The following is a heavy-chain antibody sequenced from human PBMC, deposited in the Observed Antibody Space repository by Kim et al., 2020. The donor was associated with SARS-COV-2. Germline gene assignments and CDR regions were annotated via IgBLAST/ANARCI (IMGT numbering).Heavy chain of an antibody. D-gene: IGHD3-10*01. CDR3: AKDRNYYYGSPVFAFDI. V-gene: IGHV3-23*01. CDR2: ISGSGGST. Sequence: GGSLRLSCAASGFTFSSYAMSWVRQAPGKGLEWVSAISGSGGSTYYADSVKGRFTISRDNSKNTLYLQMNSLRAEDTAVYYCAKDRNYYYGSPVFAFDIWGQGTMVTVSS. CDR1: GFTFSSYA. J-gene: IGHJ3*02.